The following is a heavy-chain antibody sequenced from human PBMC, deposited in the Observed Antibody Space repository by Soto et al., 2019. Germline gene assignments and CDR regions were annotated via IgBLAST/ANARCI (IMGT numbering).Heavy chain of an antibody. J-gene: IGHJ6*02. Sequence: SETLSLTRAVSDYSISSGYYWGWIRQPPGKGPLWIGSIYHTGNTYYHPSLRSRVTISVDTSKNQISLKLTSVTAADTAVYYCARDHDASGSYHYSLDVWGQGNTVTVSS. CDR1: DYSISSGYY. D-gene: IGHD3-22*01. CDR3: ARDHDASGSYHYSLDV. V-gene: IGHV4-38-2*02. CDR2: IYHTGNT.